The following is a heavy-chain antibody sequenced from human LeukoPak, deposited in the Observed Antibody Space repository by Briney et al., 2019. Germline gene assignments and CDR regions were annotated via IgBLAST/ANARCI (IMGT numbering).Heavy chain of an antibody. Sequence: PGGSLRLSCAASGFTFSGYGMHWVRQAPGKGLEWVALISFDGSSKYYADSVKGRFTISGDNSKTTLYLQMNSLRAEDTAIYYCAKSRNSGSYYLPFDYWGQGTLVTVSS. CDR2: ISFDGSSK. CDR1: GFTFSGYG. V-gene: IGHV3-30*18. J-gene: IGHJ4*02. D-gene: IGHD3-10*01. CDR3: AKSRNSGSYYLPFDY.